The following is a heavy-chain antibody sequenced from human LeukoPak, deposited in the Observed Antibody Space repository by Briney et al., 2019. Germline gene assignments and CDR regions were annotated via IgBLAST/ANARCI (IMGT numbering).Heavy chain of an antibody. D-gene: IGHD6-13*01. CDR3: ARDKSIAAAGTSTFDI. CDR2: ISSSSSTI. CDR1: GFTFSSYS. V-gene: IGHV3-48*04. Sequence: PGGSLRLSCAASGFTFSSYSMNWVRQAPGKGLEWVSYISSSSSTIYYADSVKGRFTISRDNAKNSLYLQMNSLRAEDTALYYCARDKSIAAAGTSTFDIWGQGTMVTVSS. J-gene: IGHJ3*02.